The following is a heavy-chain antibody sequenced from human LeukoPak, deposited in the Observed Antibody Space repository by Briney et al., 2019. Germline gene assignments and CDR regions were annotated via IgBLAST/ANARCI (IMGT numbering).Heavy chain of an antibody. CDR2: ISYSGST. CDR1: GGAISPYY. D-gene: IGHD4-17*01. V-gene: IGHV4-59*01. Sequence: SETLSLTCAVSGGAISPYYWMWIRQPPGKGLEWIGYISYSGSTSFNASLKSRVTISLDTSTNQVSLKLSSVTTADTAVYYCARAGSYRLTTTLWGQGTLATVSS. CDR3: ARAGSYRLTTTL. J-gene: IGHJ4*02.